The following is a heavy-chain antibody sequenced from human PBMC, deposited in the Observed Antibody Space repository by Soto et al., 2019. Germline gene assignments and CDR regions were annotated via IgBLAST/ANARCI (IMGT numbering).Heavy chain of an antibody. V-gene: IGHV4-30-4*01. J-gene: IGHJ4*02. CDR1: GDSINNGYYY. Sequence: QVQLQESGPGLVKPSQTLSLTCSVSGDSINNGYYYWSWIRSSPGKGLEWIGYIYYSGTTHYNPSLKSRLSISVDTSKNHFSLKLSSVTAADTAVYYCARGGGRDGYNYYFDYWGQGTLVTVSS. CDR3: ARGGGRDGYNYYFDY. D-gene: IGHD5-18*01. CDR2: IYYSGTT.